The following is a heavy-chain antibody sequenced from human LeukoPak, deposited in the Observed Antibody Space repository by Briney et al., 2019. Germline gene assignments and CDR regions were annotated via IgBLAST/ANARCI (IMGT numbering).Heavy chain of an antibody. CDR3: ARYYDILTGSPRFDY. V-gene: IGHV2-70*11. CDR2: IDWDDDK. Sequence: SGPTLVNPTQTLTLTCTFSGFSLSTSGMCVSWIRQPPGKALEWLARIDWDDDKYYSTSLKTRLTTSKDTSKNQVVLTMTNMDPVDTATYYCARYYDILTGSPRFDYWGQGTLVTVSS. J-gene: IGHJ4*02. CDR1: GFSLSTSGMC. D-gene: IGHD3-9*01.